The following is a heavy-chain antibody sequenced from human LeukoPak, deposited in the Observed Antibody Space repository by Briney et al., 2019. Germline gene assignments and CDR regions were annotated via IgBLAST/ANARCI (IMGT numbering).Heavy chain of an antibody. CDR3: VRDGDDYNFDY. Sequence: GGSLRLSCAASGFTFSNYWMHWVRQAPGKGLVWVSRVKGDGTFTNYADSVKGRFTISRGNAKYTLYLQMHSLRAEDTAIYYCVRDGDDYNFDYWGQGSLVTVSS. V-gene: IGHV3-74*01. CDR2: VKGDGTFT. J-gene: IGHJ4*02. D-gene: IGHD5-24*01. CDR1: GFTFSNYW.